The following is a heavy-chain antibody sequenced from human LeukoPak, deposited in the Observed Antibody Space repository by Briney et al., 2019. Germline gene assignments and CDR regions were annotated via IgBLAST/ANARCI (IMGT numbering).Heavy chain of an antibody. D-gene: IGHD3-10*01. V-gene: IGHV4-39*07. CDR2: INHRGTT. CDR3: ARDITRRGSGSGFYNWFDP. CDR1: GGSISTNTLY. Sequence: SETLSLTCTVSGGSISTNTLYWGWVRQSPGKGLEWIGEINHRGTTYYLPSLKSRVTMSVDTSKNQLSLKLSSVTAADTAVYYCARDITRRGSGSGFYNWFDPWGQGTLVTVSS. J-gene: IGHJ5*02.